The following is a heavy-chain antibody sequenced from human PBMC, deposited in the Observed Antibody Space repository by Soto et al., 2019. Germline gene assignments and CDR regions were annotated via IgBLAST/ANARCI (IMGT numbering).Heavy chain of an antibody. J-gene: IGHJ6*02. Sequence: AETLTLTCTVSGGSISSYYWSWIRQPAGKGLEWIARIYTSGSINYNPSLKSRVTMSVDTSKNQYSLKLSSVTAADTAVYYCARDQIVVVTAAIAPDIYYCYYGMDVWGQGTTVTVSS. D-gene: IGHD2-2*02. V-gene: IGHV4-4*07. CDR1: GGSISSYY. CDR2: IYTSGSI. CDR3: ARDQIVVVTAAIAPDIYYCYYGMDV.